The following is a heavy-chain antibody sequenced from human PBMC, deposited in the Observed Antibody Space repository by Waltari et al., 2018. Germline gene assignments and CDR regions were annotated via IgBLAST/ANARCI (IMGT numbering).Heavy chain of an antibody. CDR2: VSSSGSSI. D-gene: IGHD6-19*01. V-gene: IGHV3-48*03. CDR3: ARGTVGSSGWFGPNAQ. Sequence: VQLVESGGGLVQPGGSLRLSCAASGFTFHSYEMNWVRQAPGKGLEWVSYVSSSGSSIDYADSVKGRFTISRDNAKNSLYLQMNSLRAEDTAVYYCARGTVGSSGWFGPNAQWGQGTLVTVSS. CDR1: GFTFHSYE. J-gene: IGHJ4*02.